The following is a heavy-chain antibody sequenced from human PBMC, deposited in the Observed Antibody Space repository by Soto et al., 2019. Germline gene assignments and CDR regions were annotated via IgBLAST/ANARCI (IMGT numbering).Heavy chain of an antibody. D-gene: IGHD6-13*01. V-gene: IGHV3-33*01. CDR1: GFTFSSYG. CDR3: AREQEEQQLVRSGPFDY. Sequence: QVQLVESGGGVVQPGRSLRLSCAASGFTFSSYGMHWVRQAPGKGLEWVAVIWYDGSKKYYADSVKGRFTISRDNSKNTLYLQMNSLRAEDTAVYYCAREQEEQQLVRSGPFDYWGQGTLVTVSS. CDR2: IWYDGSKK. J-gene: IGHJ4*02.